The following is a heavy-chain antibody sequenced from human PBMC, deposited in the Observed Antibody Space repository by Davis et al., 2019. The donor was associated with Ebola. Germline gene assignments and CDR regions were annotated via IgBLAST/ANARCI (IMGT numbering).Heavy chain of an antibody. D-gene: IGHD6-19*01. J-gene: IGHJ3*02. CDR2: ISSSSSYI. CDR3: ARGSGWYFYAADAFDI. Sequence: GESLKISCAASGFSVSDKYMSWVRQAPGKGLEWVSSISSSSSYIYYADSVKGRFTISRDNAKNSLYLQMNSLRAEDTAVYYCARGSGWYFYAADAFDIWGQGTMVTVSS. CDR1: GFSVSDKY. V-gene: IGHV3-21*01.